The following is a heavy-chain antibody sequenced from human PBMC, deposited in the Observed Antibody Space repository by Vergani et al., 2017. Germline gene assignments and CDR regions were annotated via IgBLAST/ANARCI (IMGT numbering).Heavy chain of an antibody. CDR3: AREHSDTAMVFSGRLSG. D-gene: IGHD5-18*01. CDR2: IIPIFGTA. Sequence: QVQLVQSGAEVKKPGSSAKVSCKASGGTFSSYAISWVRQAPGQGLEWMGGIIPIFGTANYAQKFQGRVTITADEATSTAYMELSSLRSEDTAVYYCAREHSDTAMVFSGRLSGWGQGTLVTVSS. V-gene: IGHV1-69*01. CDR1: GGTFSSYA. J-gene: IGHJ4*02.